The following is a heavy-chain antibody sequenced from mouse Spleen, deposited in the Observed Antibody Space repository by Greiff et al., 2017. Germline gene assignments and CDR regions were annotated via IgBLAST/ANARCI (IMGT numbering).Heavy chain of an antibody. CDR2: INPSSGYT. CDR1: GYTFTSYW. Sequence: QVQLKESGAELAKPGASVKLSCKASGYTFTSYWMHWVKQRPGQGLEWIGYINPSSGYTKYNQKFKDKATLTADKSSSTAYMQLSSLTYEDSAVYYCALITTVVEGYFDYWGQGTTLTVSS. D-gene: IGHD1-1*01. J-gene: IGHJ2*01. CDR3: ALITTVVEGYFDY. V-gene: IGHV1-7*01.